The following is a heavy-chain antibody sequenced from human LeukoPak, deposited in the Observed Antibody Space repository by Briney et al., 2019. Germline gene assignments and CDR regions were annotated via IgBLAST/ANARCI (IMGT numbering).Heavy chain of an antibody. Sequence: PSQTLSLTCTVSGGSISSGDYYWSWLRQPPGKGLEWIGYIYYSGSTYYNPSLKSRVTISVDTSKNQFSLKLSSVTAADTAVYYCARAPYCSGGSCYFYYYYGMDVWGQGTTVTVSS. CDR1: GGSISSGDYY. J-gene: IGHJ6*02. CDR3: ARAPYCSGGSCYFYYYYGMDV. V-gene: IGHV4-30-4*01. CDR2: IYYSGST. D-gene: IGHD2-15*01.